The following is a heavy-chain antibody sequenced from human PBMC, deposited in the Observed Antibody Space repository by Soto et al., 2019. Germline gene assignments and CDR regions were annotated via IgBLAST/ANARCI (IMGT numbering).Heavy chain of an antibody. CDR2: IYSGGST. V-gene: IGHV3-53*01. Sequence: EVQLVESGGGLIQPGGSLRLSCAASGFTVSSNYMSWVRQAPGKGLEWVSVIYSGGSTYYADSVKGRFTISRDNSKNTLYLQMNSLRSVDTAVYYCAMVTPYYYYGMDVWGQGTTVTVSS. J-gene: IGHJ6*02. CDR1: GFTVSSNY. D-gene: IGHD4-4*01. CDR3: AMVTPYYYYGMDV.